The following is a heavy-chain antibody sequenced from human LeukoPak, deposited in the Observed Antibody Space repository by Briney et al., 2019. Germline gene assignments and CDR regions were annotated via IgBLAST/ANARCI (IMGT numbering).Heavy chain of an antibody. D-gene: IGHD6-13*01. J-gene: IGHJ6*03. Sequence: GGSLRLSCAASGFNFNTYPMNWVRQAPGKGLEWVSSIASGSSYIYYADTVKGRFTISRDNAKNSLYLQMNSLRAEDTAVYYCARARASSRGGYYYMDVWGKGTTVTVSS. CDR1: GFNFNTYP. V-gene: IGHV3-21*01. CDR3: ARARASSRGGYYYMDV. CDR2: IASGSSYI.